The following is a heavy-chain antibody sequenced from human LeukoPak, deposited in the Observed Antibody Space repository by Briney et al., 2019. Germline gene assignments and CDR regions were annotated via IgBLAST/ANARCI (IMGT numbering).Heavy chain of an antibody. CDR2: VNLQGST. J-gene: IGHJ4*02. V-gene: IGHV4-4*02. Sequence: SETLSLPCGVSGGSITRTNYWTCVRQPPGKGLEWIGEVNLQGSTNYNPSLMGRVAISVDISENHISLQLTSVTAADTAVYYCAREGGPSRPLDYSGEGTLVTVSS. CDR3: AREGGPSRPLDY. CDR1: GGSITRTNY.